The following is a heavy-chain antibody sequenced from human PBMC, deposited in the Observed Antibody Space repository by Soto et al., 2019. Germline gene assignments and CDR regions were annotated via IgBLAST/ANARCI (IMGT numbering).Heavy chain of an antibody. V-gene: IGHV1-69*06. J-gene: IGHJ6*02. CDR2: IIPIFGTA. CDR3: AKSIKGIDAAGYFYFYAMDV. D-gene: IGHD6-13*01. CDR1: GGTFSNYG. Sequence: SVKVSCKASGGTFSNYGINWVRQAPGQGLEWMGGIIPIFGTANSAQNFQGRVTFTADKSTSTAYMELSSLRSEDTAVYYCAKSIKGIDAAGYFYFYAMDVWGQGTTVTVSS.